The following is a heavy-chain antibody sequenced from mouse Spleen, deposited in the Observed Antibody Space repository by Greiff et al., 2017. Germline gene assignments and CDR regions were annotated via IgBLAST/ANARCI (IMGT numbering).Heavy chain of an antibody. Sequence: QVQLKETGPGLVAPSQSLSITCPVSGFSLTSYGVHWVRQPPGKGLEWLVVIWSDGSTNYNSALKSRLSISKDNSKSQVFLKMNSLQTDDTAMYYCARHDGNSWFAYWGQGTLVTVSA. D-gene: IGHD2-1*01. CDR1: GFSLTSYG. CDR2: IWSDGST. J-gene: IGHJ3*01. CDR3: ARHDGNSWFAY. V-gene: IGHV2-6-1*01.